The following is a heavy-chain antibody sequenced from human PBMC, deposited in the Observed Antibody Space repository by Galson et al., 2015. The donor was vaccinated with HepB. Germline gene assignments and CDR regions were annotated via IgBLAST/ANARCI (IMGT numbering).Heavy chain of an antibody. V-gene: IGHV3-30-3*01. D-gene: IGHD2-2*01. Sequence: SLRLSCAASGFTFSSYAMHWVRQAPGKGLEWVAAISYDGSNKYYADSVKGRFTISRDNSKNTLYLQMNSLRAEDTAVYYCARDPRGYCSSTSCYGPGWFDPWGQGTLVTVSS. CDR3: ARDPRGYCSSTSCYGPGWFDP. CDR1: GFTFSSYA. CDR2: ISYDGSNK. J-gene: IGHJ5*02.